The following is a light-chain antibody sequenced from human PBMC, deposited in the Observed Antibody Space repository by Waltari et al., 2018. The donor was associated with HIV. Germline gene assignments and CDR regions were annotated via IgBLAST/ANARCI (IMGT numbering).Light chain of an antibody. J-gene: IGKJ3*01. V-gene: IGKV1-39*01. CDR2: LAS. CDR1: QSISNS. Sequence: DIQMTQSPSSLSASVGDRVTITCRASQSISNSVNWYQQKPGRAPNLLIYLASSLEGGVPSSFSGSGSGTDFTLTISSLQPEDFATYYCQQSVIAPFTFGPGTKVDI. CDR3: QQSVIAPFT.